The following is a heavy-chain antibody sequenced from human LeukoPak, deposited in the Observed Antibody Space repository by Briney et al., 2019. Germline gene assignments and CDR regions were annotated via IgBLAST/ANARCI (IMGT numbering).Heavy chain of an antibody. CDR2: IYSGGST. CDR1: GFTVSSNY. CDR3: AKGRALPSTFGGVSFDY. Sequence: GGSLRLSCAASGFTVSSNYMSWVRQAPGKGLEWVSVIYSGGSTYYADSVKGRFTISRDNSKNTLYLQMNSLRAEDTAVYYCAKGRALPSTFGGVSFDYWGQGTLVTVSS. V-gene: IGHV3-53*01. J-gene: IGHJ4*02. D-gene: IGHD3-16*01.